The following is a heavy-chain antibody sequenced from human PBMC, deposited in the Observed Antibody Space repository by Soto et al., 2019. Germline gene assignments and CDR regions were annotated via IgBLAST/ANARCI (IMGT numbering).Heavy chain of an antibody. CDR3: ARLGSSPPKSYYYYYGMDV. D-gene: IGHD6-6*01. CDR2: IYPGDSDT. Sequence: GDSLKISCIGSGYSFTSYWIGWVRQMPGKGLEWMGIIYPGDSDTRYSPSFQGQVTISADKSISTAYLQWSSLKASDTAMYYCARLGSSPPKSYYYYYGMDVRGKGTTVTVSS. CDR1: GYSFTSYW. V-gene: IGHV5-51*01. J-gene: IGHJ6*04.